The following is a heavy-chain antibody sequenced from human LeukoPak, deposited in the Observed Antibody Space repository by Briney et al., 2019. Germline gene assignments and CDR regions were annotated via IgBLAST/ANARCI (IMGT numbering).Heavy chain of an antibody. CDR2: INHSGST. J-gene: IGHJ5*02. CDR1: GGSFSGYC. D-gene: IGHD6-19*01. CDR3: ARLARGSSGWYFVGNWFDP. V-gene: IGHV4-34*01. Sequence: SETLSLTCAVYGGSFSGYCWSWIRQPPGKGLEWIGEINHSGSTNYNPSLKSRVTISVDTSKNQFSLKLSSVTAADTAVYYCARLARGSSGWYFVGNWFDPWGQGTLVTVSS.